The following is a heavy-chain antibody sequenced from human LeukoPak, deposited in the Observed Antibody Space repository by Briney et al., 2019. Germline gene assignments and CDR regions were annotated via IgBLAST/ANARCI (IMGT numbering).Heavy chain of an antibody. Sequence: PGGSLRLSCAASGFTFDDYAMHWVRQDPGKGLEWVSGISWNSGSIGYADSVKGRFTISRDNAKNSLYLQMNSLRAEDTALYYCAKGRGFGELLSPNFDYWGQGTLVTVSS. CDR2: ISWNSGSI. J-gene: IGHJ4*02. D-gene: IGHD3-10*01. V-gene: IGHV3-9*01. CDR3: AKGRGFGELLSPNFDY. CDR1: GFTFDDYA.